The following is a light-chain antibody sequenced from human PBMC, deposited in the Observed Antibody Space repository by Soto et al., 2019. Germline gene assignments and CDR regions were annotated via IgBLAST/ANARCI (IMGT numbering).Light chain of an antibody. Sequence: DIQMTQSPSAISASVGDRVTITCRASQGISNYLAWFQQKPGKVPNLLIYDASSLQTGVPSRFSGSGSGTEFTLTIGSLQPDDFAAYYCQEYSSYSRTFGQGTKVDIK. V-gene: IGKV1-17*03. CDR3: QEYSSYSRT. CDR1: QGISNY. J-gene: IGKJ1*01. CDR2: DAS.